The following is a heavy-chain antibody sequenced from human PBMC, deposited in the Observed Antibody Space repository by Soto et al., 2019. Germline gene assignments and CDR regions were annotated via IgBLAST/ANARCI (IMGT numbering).Heavy chain of an antibody. CDR1: GGSISSSSYY. CDR2: IYHSGRT. V-gene: IGHV4-39*01. Sequence: QLQLQESGPGLVKPSETLSLTCTVSGGSISSSSYYWGWIRQPPGKAMEWIGSIYHSGRTYYNPSLKSRVTISVDTSKNQFSLKLSSLTAADTAVYYCAKTGGYGSGSYQDSWGQGTLVTVSS. CDR3: AKTGGYGSGSYQDS. J-gene: IGHJ5*01. D-gene: IGHD3-10*01.